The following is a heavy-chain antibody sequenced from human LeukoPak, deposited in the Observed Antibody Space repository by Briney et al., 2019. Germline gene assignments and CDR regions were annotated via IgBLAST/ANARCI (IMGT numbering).Heavy chain of an antibody. D-gene: IGHD3-10*01. CDR3: ARDGVTMVRGVKVLDYYYYYMDV. Sequence: GGSLRLSCAASGFTFDDYTMHWVRQAPGKGLEWVSLISWDGGSTYYVDSVKGRFTISRDNAKNSLYLQMNSLRAEDTAVYYCARDGVTMVRGVKVLDYYYYYMDVWGKGTTVTISS. V-gene: IGHV3-43*01. CDR2: ISWDGGST. J-gene: IGHJ6*03. CDR1: GFTFDDYT.